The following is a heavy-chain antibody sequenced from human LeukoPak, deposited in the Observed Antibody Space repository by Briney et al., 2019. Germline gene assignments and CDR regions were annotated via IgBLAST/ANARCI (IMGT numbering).Heavy chain of an antibody. CDR3: ARDVPDPYYYGSGGMDV. Sequence: ASVKVSCKASGYTFTSYYMHWVRQAPGQGLEWMGIINPSGGSTSYAQKFQGWVTMTRDTSISTAYMELSRLRSDDTAVYYCARDVPDPYYYGSGGMDVWGQGTTVTVSS. CDR1: GYTFTSYY. CDR2: INPSGGST. J-gene: IGHJ6*02. D-gene: IGHD3-10*01. V-gene: IGHV1-46*01.